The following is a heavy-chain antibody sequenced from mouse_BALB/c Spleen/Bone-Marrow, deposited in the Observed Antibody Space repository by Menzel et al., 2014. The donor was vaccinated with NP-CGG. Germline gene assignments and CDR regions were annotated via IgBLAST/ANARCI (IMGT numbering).Heavy chain of an antibody. Sequence: VQLQQSGSELRSPGSSVKLSCKDFDSEVXPLAYMSWVRQKPGHGFDWIGDILPSIGRTIYGGKFEDKATLDADTVSNTAYLELNSLTSEDSAIFYCARQDGNYWYFDVWRAGTTVTASS. J-gene: IGHJ1*01. V-gene: IGHV15-2*02. CDR2: ILPSIGRT. CDR3: ARQDGNYWYFDV. D-gene: IGHD2-1*01. CDR1: DSEVXPLAY.